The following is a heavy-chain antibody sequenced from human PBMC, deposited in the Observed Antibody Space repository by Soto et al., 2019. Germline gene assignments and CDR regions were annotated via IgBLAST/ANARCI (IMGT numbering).Heavy chain of an antibody. D-gene: IGHD6-13*01. CDR1: GGSVSSGSYY. CDR3: ARERRGIAAAEYYYYGMDV. V-gene: IGHV4-61*01. J-gene: IGHJ6*02. Sequence: NPSETLSLTCTVSGGSVSSGSYYWSWIRQPPGKGLEWIGYIYYSGSTNYNPSLKSRVTISVDTSKNQFSLKLSSVTAADTAVYYCARERRGIAAAEYYYYGMDVWGQGTTVTVSS. CDR2: IYYSGST.